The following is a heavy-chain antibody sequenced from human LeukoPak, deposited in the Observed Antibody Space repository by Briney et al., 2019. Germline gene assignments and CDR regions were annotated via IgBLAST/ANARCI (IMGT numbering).Heavy chain of an antibody. Sequence: GGSLRLSCAASGFTFSSYSMHWVRQPPGKGLEWVAVISYDGINKYYADSVKGRFTISRDNSKNTLYLQMNSLRTEDTAVYYCARDPLDSSGLMNWFDPWGQGTLVTVSS. CDR2: ISYDGINK. J-gene: IGHJ5*02. CDR3: ARDPLDSSGLMNWFDP. CDR1: GFTFSSYS. D-gene: IGHD3-22*01. V-gene: IGHV3-30-3*01.